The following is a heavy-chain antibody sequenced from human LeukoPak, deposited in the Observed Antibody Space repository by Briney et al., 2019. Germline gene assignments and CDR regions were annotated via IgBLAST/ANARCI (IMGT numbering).Heavy chain of an antibody. CDR1: GGSISCYY. Sequence: PSETLSLTCTVSGGSISCYYWSWIRQPPGKGLEWIGYIYYSGSTNYNPSLKSRVTISVDTSKNQFSLKLSSVTAADTAVYYCARVSDILTGPYRMAFDIWGQGTMVTVSS. J-gene: IGHJ3*02. V-gene: IGHV4-59*01. CDR2: IYYSGST. D-gene: IGHD3-9*01. CDR3: ARVSDILTGPYRMAFDI.